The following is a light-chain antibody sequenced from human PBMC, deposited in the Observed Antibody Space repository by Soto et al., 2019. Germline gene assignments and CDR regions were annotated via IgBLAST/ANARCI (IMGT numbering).Light chain of an antibody. CDR2: GAS. V-gene: IGKV3-20*01. CDR3: QQYGSSSYT. J-gene: IGKJ2*01. Sequence: EIVLTQSPGTLSLSPRERATLSCRASQSVSSSYLAWYQQKPGQAPRLLIYGASSRATGIPDRFSGSGSGTDFTVTISRLEPEDFAVYYCQQYGSSSYTFGQGTKLEIK. CDR1: QSVSSSY.